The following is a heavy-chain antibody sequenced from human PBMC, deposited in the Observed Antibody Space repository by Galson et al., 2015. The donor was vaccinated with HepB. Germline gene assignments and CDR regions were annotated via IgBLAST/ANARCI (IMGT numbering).Heavy chain of an antibody. CDR3: TTTKVSGSYSTY. D-gene: IGHD3-10*01. CDR1: GFTFSNAW. V-gene: IGHV3-15*01. J-gene: IGHJ4*02. CDR2: IKTKIEDATT. Sequence: SLRLSCAASGFTFSNAWISWVRQAPGKGLEWVGRIKTKIEDATTDYAAPVKGRFIISRDDAETTLYLQMNSLKIEDTAVYYCTTTKVSGSYSTYWGQGTLVTVSS.